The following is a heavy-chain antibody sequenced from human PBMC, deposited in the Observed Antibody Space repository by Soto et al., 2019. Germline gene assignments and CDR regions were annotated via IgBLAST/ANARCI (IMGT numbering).Heavy chain of an antibody. CDR2: ISGSGGST. CDR3: AKVLYRGWYFDY. Sequence: EVQLLESGGGLVQPGGSLRLSCAASGFTFSSYAMSWVRQAPGKGLEWVSAISGSGGSTYYADSVKGRFTISRDNSKNSLYLQMNSLRAEDTAVYYCAKVLYRGWYFDYWGQGTLVTVSS. J-gene: IGHJ4*02. CDR1: GFTFSSYA. D-gene: IGHD6-19*01. V-gene: IGHV3-23*01.